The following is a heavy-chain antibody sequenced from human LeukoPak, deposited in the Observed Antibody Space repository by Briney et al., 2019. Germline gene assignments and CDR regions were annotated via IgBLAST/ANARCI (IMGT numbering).Heavy chain of an antibody. J-gene: IGHJ4*02. CDR3: AAEAATGTLDY. D-gene: IGHD6-13*01. V-gene: IGHV4-59*01. CDR2: IYYSGST. Sequence: SETLSLTCTVSGGSISAYYWSWIRQLPGKGLEWIGYIYYSGSTNYNPSLKSRVTISVDTSKNQFSLKLSSVTAADTAVYYCAAEAATGTLDYWGQGTLVTASS. CDR1: GGSISAYY.